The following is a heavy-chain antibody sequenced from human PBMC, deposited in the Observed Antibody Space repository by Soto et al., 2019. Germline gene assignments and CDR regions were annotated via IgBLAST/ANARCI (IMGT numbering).Heavy chain of an antibody. Sequence: QVQLQESGPGLVKPSETLSLTCTVSGASIRTSYGSWIRQPPGQGLEWIGYIYYTGNSIYNRSIRSRITIAVETSKNQISLKMSSVTAADTAMYYCVRGHFDSSGYSNPFDVWGQGTMVTVSS. J-gene: IGHJ3*01. CDR1: GASIRTSY. V-gene: IGHV4-59*01. D-gene: IGHD6-19*01. CDR3: VRGHFDSSGYSNPFDV. CDR2: IYYTGNS.